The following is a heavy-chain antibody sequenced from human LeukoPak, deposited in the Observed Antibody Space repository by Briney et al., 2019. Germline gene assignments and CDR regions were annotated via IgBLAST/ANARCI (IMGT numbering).Heavy chain of an antibody. Sequence: GGSLRLSCAASGFTFSSYWMHWVRQAPGKGLVWVSRINSDGSSTSYADSVKGRFTISRDNAKNTLYLQMNSLRAEDTAVYYCARGYSGYDPFDFWGQGTLVTVSS. CDR3: ARGYSGYDPFDF. CDR2: INSDGSST. J-gene: IGHJ4*02. V-gene: IGHV3-74*01. D-gene: IGHD5-12*01. CDR1: GFTFSSYW.